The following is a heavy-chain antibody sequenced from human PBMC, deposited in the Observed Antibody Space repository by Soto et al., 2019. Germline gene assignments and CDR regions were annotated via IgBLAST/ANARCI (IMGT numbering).Heavy chain of an antibody. V-gene: IGHV3-11*01. CDR3: ARPVVVVAATPHFDY. J-gene: IGHJ4*02. Sequence: QVQLVESGGGLVKPGGSLRVACAASGFTFSDYYMSWIRQAPGKGLEWVSYISGSGSAKYYADSVKGRFTISWDNAKNSLYLQMNSLGAEDTAVYYCARPVVVVAATPHFDYWGQGTLVTVSS. CDR1: GFTFSDYY. CDR2: ISGSGSAK. D-gene: IGHD2-15*01.